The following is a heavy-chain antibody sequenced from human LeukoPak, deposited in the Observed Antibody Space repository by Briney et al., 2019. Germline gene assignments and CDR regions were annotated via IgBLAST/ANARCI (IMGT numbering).Heavy chain of an antibody. CDR3: ARGRHGYNFGYFDL. CDR2: MTPNRDYT. D-gene: IGHD5-24*01. J-gene: IGHJ2*01. Sequence: GARVTVSCKASGYTFTSYDINWVRQANGQELEWMGWMTPNRDYTGYAQKFQRRVTITSNTSITPAYIELSSLRFEDTAVYYCARGRHGYNFGYFDLWGRGTLVTVSS. V-gene: IGHV1-8*03. CDR1: GYTFTSYD.